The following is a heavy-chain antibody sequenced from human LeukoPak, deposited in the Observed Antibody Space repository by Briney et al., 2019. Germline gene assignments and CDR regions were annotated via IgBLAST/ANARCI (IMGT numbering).Heavy chain of an antibody. D-gene: IGHD3-3*01. V-gene: IGHV4-39*07. Sequence: SETLSLTCTVSGGSVSSSGYYWGWIRQPPGKGLEWIGSMYYSGSTYYNPSLKSRVTISVDTSKNHFSLKLSSVTAADTAVYYCARDFRGGYDFWSGYYTPYYFDYWGQGTLVTVSP. CDR1: GGSVSSSGYY. CDR3: ARDFRGGYDFWSGYYTPYYFDY. CDR2: MYYSGST. J-gene: IGHJ4*02.